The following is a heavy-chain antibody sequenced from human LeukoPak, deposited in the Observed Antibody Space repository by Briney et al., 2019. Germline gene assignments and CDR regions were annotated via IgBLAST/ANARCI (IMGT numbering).Heavy chain of an antibody. CDR1: GGSISSSNW. CDR2: IYHSGST. V-gene: IGHV4-4*02. D-gene: IGHD3-3*01. J-gene: IGHJ6*02. Sequence: SETLSLTCAVSGGSISSSNWWSWVRQPPGKGLEWIGEIYHSGSTNYNPSLKSRVTISVDTSKNQFSLKLSSVTAADTAVYYCARVTVEDYDFWSGYLYYYGMDVWGQGTTVTVSS. CDR3: ARVTVEDYDFWSGYLYYYGMDV.